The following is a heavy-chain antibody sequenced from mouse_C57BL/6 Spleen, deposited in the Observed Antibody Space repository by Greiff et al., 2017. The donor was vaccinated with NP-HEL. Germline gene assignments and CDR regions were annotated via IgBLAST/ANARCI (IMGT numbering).Heavy chain of an antibody. CDR3: TREASSYGSRRYAMDY. D-gene: IGHD1-1*01. Sequence: EVKLVESGEGLVKPGGSLKLSCAASGFTFSSYAMSWVRQTPEKRLEWVAYISSGGDYIYYADTVKGRFTISRDNAMNTLYLQMSSLKSEDTAMYYCTREASSYGSRRYAMDYWGQGTSVTVSS. CDR2: ISSGGDYI. V-gene: IGHV5-9-1*02. J-gene: IGHJ4*01. CDR1: GFTFSSYA.